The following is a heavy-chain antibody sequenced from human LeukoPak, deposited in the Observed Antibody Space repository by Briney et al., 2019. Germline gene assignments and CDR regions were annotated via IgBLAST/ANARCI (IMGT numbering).Heavy chain of an antibody. J-gene: IGHJ4*02. CDR2: INHSGST. V-gene: IGHV4-34*01. CDR1: GGSFSGYY. D-gene: IGHD6-19*01. Sequence: PSETLSLTCAVYGGSFSGYYWSWIRQPPGKGLEWIGEINHSGSTNYNPSLKSRVTISVDTSKNQFSLKLSSVTAADTAVYYCAGVGSSGWYFDYWGQETLVTVSS. CDR3: AGVGSSGWYFDY.